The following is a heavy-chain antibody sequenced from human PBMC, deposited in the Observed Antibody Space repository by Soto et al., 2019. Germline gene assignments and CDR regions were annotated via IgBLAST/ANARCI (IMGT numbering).Heavy chain of an antibody. D-gene: IGHD1-26*01. CDR3: ASGIVGATTYGMDV. J-gene: IGHJ6*02. CDR2: INWNGGST. Sequence: GGSLRLSCAASGVTFDDYGMSWVSQAPGKGLEWVSGINWNGGSTGYADSVKGRFTISRDNAKNSLYLQMNSLRAEDTALYYCASGIVGATTYGMDVWGQGTTVTVSS. CDR1: GVTFDDYG. V-gene: IGHV3-20*04.